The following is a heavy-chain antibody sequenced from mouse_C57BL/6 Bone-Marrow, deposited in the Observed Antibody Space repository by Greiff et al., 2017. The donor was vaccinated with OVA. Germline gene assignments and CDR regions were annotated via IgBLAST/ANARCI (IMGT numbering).Heavy chain of an antibody. D-gene: IGHD3-3*01. V-gene: IGHV1-52*01. Sequence: QVQLKQPGAELVRPGSSVKLSCKASGYTFTSYWMHWVKQRPIQGLEWIGNIDPSDSETHYNQKFKDKATLTVDKSSSTAYMQLSSLTSEDSAVYYCARWRGLYYFDYWGQGTTLTVSS. J-gene: IGHJ2*01. CDR2: IDPSDSET. CDR3: ARWRGLYYFDY. CDR1: GYTFTSYW.